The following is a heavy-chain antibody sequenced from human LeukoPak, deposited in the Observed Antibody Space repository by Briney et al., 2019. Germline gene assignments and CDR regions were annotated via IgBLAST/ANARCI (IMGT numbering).Heavy chain of an antibody. Sequence: SETLSLTCGVYDGSFSSYYWSWIRQPPGKGLEWIGEINHSGSTNYNPSLKSRVTILVDTSKNQVSLKLSSVTAADTAVYFCARDWGVGGRPGYMDVWGKGTTVTVSS. V-gene: IGHV4-34*01. D-gene: IGHD6-6*01. CDR3: ARDWGVGGRPGYMDV. J-gene: IGHJ6*03. CDR1: DGSFSSYY. CDR2: INHSGST.